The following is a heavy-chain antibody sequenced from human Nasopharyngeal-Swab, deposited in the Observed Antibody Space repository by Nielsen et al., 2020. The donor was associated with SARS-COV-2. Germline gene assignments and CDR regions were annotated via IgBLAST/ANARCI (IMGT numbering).Heavy chain of an antibody. D-gene: IGHD2-21*01. V-gene: IGHV3-21*01. CDR1: GFTFSSYS. J-gene: IGHJ6*02. Sequence: GESLKISCAASGFTFSSYSMNWVRQAPGKGLEWVSSISSSSSYIYYADSVKGRFTISRDNAKNSLYLQINNLRAEDKAVYYCARDIPLHYYGMDVWGQGTTVTVSS. CDR2: ISSSSSYI. CDR3: ARDIPLHYYGMDV.